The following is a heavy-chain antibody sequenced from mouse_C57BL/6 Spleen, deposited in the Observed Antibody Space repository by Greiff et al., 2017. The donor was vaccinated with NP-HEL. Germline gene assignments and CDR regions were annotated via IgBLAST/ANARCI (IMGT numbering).Heavy chain of an antibody. CDR2: IHPNSGST. V-gene: IGHV1-64*01. D-gene: IGHD2-4*01. CDR1: GYTFTSYW. Sequence: QVQLKQSGAELVKPGASVKLSCKASGYTFTSYWMHWVKQRPGQGLEWIGMIHPNSGSTNYNEKFKSKATLTVDKSSSTAYMQLSSLTSEDSAVYYCARIYDYDPWFAYWGQGTLVTVSA. CDR3: ARIYDYDPWFAY. J-gene: IGHJ3*01.